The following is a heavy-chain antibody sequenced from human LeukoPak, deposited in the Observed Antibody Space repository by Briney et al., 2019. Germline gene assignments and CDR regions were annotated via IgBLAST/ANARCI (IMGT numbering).Heavy chain of an antibody. V-gene: IGHV3-33*06. D-gene: IGHD6-13*01. CDR2: IWYDGSNK. CDR3: AKGGHSPWYFDY. Sequence: GGSLRLSCAASGFTFSSYGMHWVRQAPGKGLGWVAVIWYDGSNKYYADSVKGRFTISRDNSKNTLYLQMNSLRAEDTAVYYCAKGGHSPWYFDYWGQGTLVTVSS. CDR1: GFTFSSYG. J-gene: IGHJ4*02.